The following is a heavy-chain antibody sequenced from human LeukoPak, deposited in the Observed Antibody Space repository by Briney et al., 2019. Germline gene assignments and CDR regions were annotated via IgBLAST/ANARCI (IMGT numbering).Heavy chain of an antibody. Sequence: GGSLRLSCAVSGFPVSSNYMSWVRQAPGKGLEWVSVIYSGGSTYYADSVRGRFTISRDNSKNTLFFQMNSLRAEDTAVYYCASLHYDLLTANVYYFDYWGQGTLVTVSS. J-gene: IGHJ4*02. CDR2: IYSGGST. V-gene: IGHV3-53*01. CDR1: GFPVSSNY. CDR3: ASLHYDLLTANVYYFDY. D-gene: IGHD3-9*01.